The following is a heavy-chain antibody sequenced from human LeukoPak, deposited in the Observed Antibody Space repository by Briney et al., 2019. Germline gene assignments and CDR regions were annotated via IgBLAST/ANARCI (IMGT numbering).Heavy chain of an antibody. V-gene: IGHV4-59*01. CDR2: VYFTGNT. J-gene: IGHJ6*02. CDR3: ASLSVRQLTLDV. Sequence: SETLSLTCNISGGSISRYYWSWIRQPPEKGLEWIGYVYFTGNTNYNPSLKSRLAISVDTSKNLLSLTLSSVTAADTAVYFCASLSVRQLTLDVWGQGTTVTVSS. CDR1: GGSISRYY. D-gene: IGHD1-1*01.